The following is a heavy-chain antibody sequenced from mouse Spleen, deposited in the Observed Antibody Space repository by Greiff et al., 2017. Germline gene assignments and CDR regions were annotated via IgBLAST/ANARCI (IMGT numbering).Heavy chain of an antibody. V-gene: IGHV1-26*01. CDR3: AKKTGTLHWYFDV. CDR2: INPNNGGT. J-gene: IGHJ1*01. D-gene: IGHD4-1*01. CDR1: GYTFTDYY. Sequence: VQLQQSGPELVKPGASVKISCKASGYTFTDYYMNWVKQSHGKSLEWIGDINPNNGGTSYNQKFKGKATLTVDKSSSTAYMELRSLTSEDSAVYYCAKKTGTLHWYFDVWGAGTTVTVSS.